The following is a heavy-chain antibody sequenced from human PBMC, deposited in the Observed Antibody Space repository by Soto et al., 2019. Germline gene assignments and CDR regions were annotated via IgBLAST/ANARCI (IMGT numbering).Heavy chain of an antibody. CDR3: ARENYDILTGELNHNWCDP. CDR2: IIPILGIA. D-gene: IGHD3-9*01. V-gene: IGHV1-69*08. CDR1: GGTFSSYT. Sequence: QVQLVQSGAEVKKPGSSVKVSCKASGGTFSSYTISWVRQAPGQGLEWMGRIIPILGIANYAQKFQGRVTITADKSTSTAYMELSSLRSEDTAVYYCARENYDILTGELNHNWCDPWGQGTLVTVSS. J-gene: IGHJ5*02.